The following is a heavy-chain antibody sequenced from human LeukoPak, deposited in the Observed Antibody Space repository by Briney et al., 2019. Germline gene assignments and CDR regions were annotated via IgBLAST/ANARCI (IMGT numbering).Heavy chain of an antibody. CDR1: EFTFSSYS. V-gene: IGHV3-48*01. CDR3: ASSGVFPHNPLDY. J-gene: IGHJ4*02. CDR2: ISSSSSTI. D-gene: IGHD6-19*01. Sequence: GGSLRLSCAASEFTFSSYSMNWVRQAPGKGLEWVSYISSSSSTIYYADSVKGRFTVSRDNSKNTLYLQMNSLRAEDTAVYYCASSGVFPHNPLDYWGQGTLVTVSS.